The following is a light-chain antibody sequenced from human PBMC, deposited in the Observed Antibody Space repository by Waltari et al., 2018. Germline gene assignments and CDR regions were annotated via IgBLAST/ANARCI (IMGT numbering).Light chain of an antibody. CDR1: QDISNY. CDR3: QQYDNLALFT. Sequence: DIQMTQSPSSLSASVGDRVTITCQASQDISNYLNWYQQKPGKAPKLLIYDASKLETGVPSRFSGSGSGTDFTFTISSLQPEDIATYYCQQYDNLALFTFGPGTKVDIK. J-gene: IGKJ3*01. V-gene: IGKV1-33*01. CDR2: DAS.